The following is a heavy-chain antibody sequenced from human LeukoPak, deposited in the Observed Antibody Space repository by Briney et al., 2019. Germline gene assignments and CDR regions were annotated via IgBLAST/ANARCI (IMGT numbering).Heavy chain of an antibody. CDR1: GGSISSGGYY. J-gene: IGHJ3*02. V-gene: IGHV4-31*03. D-gene: IGHD2-2*02. Sequence: SETLSLTCTVSGGSISSGGYYWSWIRQHPGKGLEWIGYIYYSGSTYYNPSLKSRVTISVDTSKNQFSLKLSSVTAADTAVYYCARGDCSSTSCYTYPDAFDIWGQGTMVTVS. CDR3: ARGDCSSTSCYTYPDAFDI. CDR2: IYYSGST.